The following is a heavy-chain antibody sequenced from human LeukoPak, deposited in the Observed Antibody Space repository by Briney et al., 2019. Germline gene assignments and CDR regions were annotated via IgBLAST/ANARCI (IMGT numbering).Heavy chain of an antibody. J-gene: IGHJ4*02. D-gene: IGHD6-6*01. CDR3: ARTAARRFDY. CDR2: INPTGGST. V-gene: IGHV1-46*01. Sequence: ASVKVSCKASGYTFPSQFMHWVRQAPGQGLEWMGIINPTGGSTTYAQKFQGRVTMIRDTSTSTVYMELSSLRSDDTAVYYCARTAARRFDYWGQGTLVTVTS. CDR1: GYTFPSQF.